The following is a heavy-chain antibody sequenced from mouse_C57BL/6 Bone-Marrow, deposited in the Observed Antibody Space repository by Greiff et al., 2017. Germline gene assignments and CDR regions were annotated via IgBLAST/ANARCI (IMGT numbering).Heavy chain of an antibody. CDR2: IDPETGGT. J-gene: IGHJ2*01. CDR3: ITTVVGY. CDR1: GYTFTDYE. V-gene: IGHV1-15*01. D-gene: IGHD1-1*01. Sequence: QVHVKQSGAELVRPGASVTLSCKASGYTFTDYEMHWVKQTPVHGLEWIGAIDPETGGTAYNQKFKGKAILTADKSSSTAYMELRSLTSEDSAVYYCITTVVGYWGQGTTLTVSS.